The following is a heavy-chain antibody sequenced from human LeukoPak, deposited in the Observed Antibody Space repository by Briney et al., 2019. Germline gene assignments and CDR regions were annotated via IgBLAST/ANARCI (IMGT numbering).Heavy chain of an antibody. CDR3: ARGSTARYYYDSNGYYRGPVDY. V-gene: IGHV1-18*01. CDR2: ISGYNGHT. D-gene: IGHD3-22*01. CDR1: GYTFTSYG. J-gene: IGHJ4*02. Sequence: GASVKVSCKASGYTFTSYGISWVRQAPGQGLEWMGWISGYNGHTNYAQKLQGRVSMTTDTSTSTAYMELRSLRSDDTAVYYCARGSTARYYYDSNGYYRGPVDYWGQGTLVTVSS.